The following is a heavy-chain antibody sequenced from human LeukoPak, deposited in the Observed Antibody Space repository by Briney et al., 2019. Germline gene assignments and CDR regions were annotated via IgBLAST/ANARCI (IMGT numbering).Heavy chain of an antibody. CDR2: ISGSGGST. V-gene: IGHV3-23*01. Sequence: PGRSLGLSCAASGFTFSSYAMHWVRQAPGKGLEWVSAISGSGGSTYYADSVKGRFTISRDNSKNTLYLQMNSLRAEDTAVYYCAKDEGGYYFDYWGQGTLVTVSS. CDR3: AKDEGGYYFDY. CDR1: GFTFSSYA. J-gene: IGHJ4*02. D-gene: IGHD2-15*01.